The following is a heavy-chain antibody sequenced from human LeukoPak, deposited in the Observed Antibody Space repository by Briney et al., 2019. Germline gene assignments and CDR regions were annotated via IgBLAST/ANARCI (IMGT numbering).Heavy chain of an antibody. J-gene: IGHJ4*02. D-gene: IGHD7-27*01. CDR2: IRNKANSYTT. Sequence: PGGSLRLSCAASGFTFSDHFMDWVRQTPGKGLEWLARIRNKANSYTTEYAASVKGRFTISRDNSKNLLYLQMNSLKTEDTAVYCCVRGHWGFDYWGQGTLVTVSS. CDR3: VRGHWGFDY. CDR1: GFTFSDHF. V-gene: IGHV3-72*01.